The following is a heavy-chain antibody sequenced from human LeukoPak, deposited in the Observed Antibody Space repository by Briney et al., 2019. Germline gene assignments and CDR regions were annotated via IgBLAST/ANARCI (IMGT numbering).Heavy chain of an antibody. CDR2: IYPGDSNT. J-gene: IGHJ6*01. V-gene: IGHV5-51*01. CDR1: GYSFTSYW. D-gene: IGHD2-2*01. Sequence: GESLKISCKGSGYSFTSYWIAWVRRMPGKGLEWMGIIYPGDSNTKYRPSFQGQVTISVDKSINTAYLQWSRLKASDTATYYCARHWSNARPSPDQFYGMDFWGQGTTVIVSS. CDR3: ARHWSNARPSPDQFYGMDF.